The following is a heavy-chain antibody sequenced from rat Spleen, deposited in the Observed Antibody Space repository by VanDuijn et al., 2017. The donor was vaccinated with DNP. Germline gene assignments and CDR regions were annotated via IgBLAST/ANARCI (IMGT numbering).Heavy chain of an antibody. CDR3: ARHGRRVFDY. CDR1: GFTFSDYD. J-gene: IGHJ3*01. CDR2: ISYFGDNT. V-gene: IGHV5-22*01. Sequence: EVQLVESGGGLIQPGRSLKLSCEASGFTFSDYDMIWVRQAPTKGLEWVATISYFGDNTYSGDSVKGRFTISRDNAKSTLYLQMNSLRSEDMATYYCARHGRRVFDYWGQGTLVTVSS. D-gene: IGHD1-11*01.